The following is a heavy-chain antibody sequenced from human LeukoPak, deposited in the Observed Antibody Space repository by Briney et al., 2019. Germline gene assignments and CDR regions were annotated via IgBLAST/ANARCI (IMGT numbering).Heavy chain of an antibody. CDR1: GFTFSSYG. Sequence: PGRSLRLSCAASGFTFSSYGMHWVRQAPGKGLECVSVISGSGGSTYSADSVKARFTIARDNSRATVYLQMNSLRADDAAVYYCAKGHSDYGTGFDLWGQGTLVTVSS. V-gene: IGHV3-23*01. D-gene: IGHD4-17*01. CDR3: AKGHSDYGTGFDL. J-gene: IGHJ4*02. CDR2: ISGSGGST.